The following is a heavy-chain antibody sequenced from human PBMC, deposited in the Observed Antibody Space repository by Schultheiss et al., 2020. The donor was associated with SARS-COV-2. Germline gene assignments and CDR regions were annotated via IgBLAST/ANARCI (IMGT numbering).Heavy chain of an antibody. Sequence: SVKVSCKASGGTFSSYAIIWVRQAPGQGLEWMGGIIPIFGTTDYAQKFQGRVTITADESTNTAYMELSSLRSDDTAVYYCARGPRSSGWYYFDYWGQGTLVTVSS. V-gene: IGHV1-69*13. D-gene: IGHD6-19*01. J-gene: IGHJ4*02. CDR3: ARGPRSSGWYYFDY. CDR2: IIPIFGTT. CDR1: GGTFSSYA.